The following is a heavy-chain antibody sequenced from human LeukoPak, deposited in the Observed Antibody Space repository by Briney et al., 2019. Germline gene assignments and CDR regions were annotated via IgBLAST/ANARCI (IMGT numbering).Heavy chain of an antibody. CDR2: IYTSGST. CDR1: GGSISSYY. CDR3: ARDLYDILTGYYYYMDV. V-gene: IGHV4-4*07. Sequence: SETLSLTCTVSGGSISSYYWSWIRQPAGKGLEWIGRIYTSGSTNYNPSLKSRVTISVDTSKNQFSLKLSSVTAADTAVYYCARDLYDILTGYYYYMDVWGKGTTVTVSS. J-gene: IGHJ6*03. D-gene: IGHD3-9*01.